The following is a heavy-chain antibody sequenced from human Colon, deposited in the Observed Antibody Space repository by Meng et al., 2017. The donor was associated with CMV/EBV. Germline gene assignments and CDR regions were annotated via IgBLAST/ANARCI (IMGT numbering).Heavy chain of an antibody. D-gene: IGHD7-27*01. CDR1: GFTVSSNY. Sequence: GKSLKISCAASGFTVSSNYMSWVRQAPGKGLEWVSVIYSGGSTYYTDSVKGRFTISRDNSMNTLYLQMNSLRAEDTAVYYCARLGNSRRDGMDVWGQGTTVTVSS. CDR3: ARLGNSRRDGMDV. V-gene: IGHV3-53*01. CDR2: IYSGGST. J-gene: IGHJ6*02.